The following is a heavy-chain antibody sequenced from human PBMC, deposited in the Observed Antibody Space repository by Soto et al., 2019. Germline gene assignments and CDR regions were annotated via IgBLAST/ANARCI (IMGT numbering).Heavy chain of an antibody. J-gene: IGHJ4*02. CDR1: GGSTSSDNY. V-gene: IGHV4-30-4*01. CDR2: IYYSGNT. CDR3: AREGGESSDGLYYFDS. Sequence: LSLTCTVSGGSTSSDNYWSWIRQPPGKGLEWIGHIYYSGNTDYNPSLKSRLAISIDTSKNQFSLKLSSVTAADTAVYFCAREGGESSDGLYYFDSWGQGSLVTVSS. D-gene: IGHD3-16*01.